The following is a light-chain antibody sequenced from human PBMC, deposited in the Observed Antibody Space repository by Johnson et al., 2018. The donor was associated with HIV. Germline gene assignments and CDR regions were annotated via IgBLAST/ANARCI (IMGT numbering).Light chain of an antibody. J-gene: IGLJ1*01. Sequence: QSVLTQPPSVSAAPGQRVTIYCSGSRSNTGRNYASRYQQLPGTAPKLLIYENNKRPSGIPDRFSGSKSGTSATLGITGLQTGDEADYYCGTWDSSLSAYVFGTGTRVTVL. CDR3: GTWDSSLSAYV. V-gene: IGLV1-51*02. CDR1: RSNTGRNY. CDR2: ENN.